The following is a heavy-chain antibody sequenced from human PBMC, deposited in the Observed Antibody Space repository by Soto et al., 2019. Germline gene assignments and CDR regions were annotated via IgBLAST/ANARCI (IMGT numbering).Heavy chain of an antibody. V-gene: IGHV1-3*01. CDR2: INAGNGNT. J-gene: IGHJ4*02. CDR3: ARDGAVAGGINFDY. Sequence: ASVKVSCKASRYTFSTYAIHWVRQAPGQRLEWMGWINAGNGNTKYSQKFQGRVTITRDTSASTAYMELSSLRSEDTAVYYCARDGAVAGGINFDYWGQGTLVTAPQ. CDR1: RYTFSTYA. D-gene: IGHD6-19*01.